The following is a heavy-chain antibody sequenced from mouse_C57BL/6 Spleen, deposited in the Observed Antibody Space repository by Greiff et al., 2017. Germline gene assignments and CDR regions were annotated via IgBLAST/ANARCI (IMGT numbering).Heavy chain of an antibody. J-gene: IGHJ2*01. D-gene: IGHD1-1*01. CDR2: IYPRSGNT. Sequence: QVQLQQSVAELARPGASVKLSCKASGYTITSTGIRWVKQRTGQGLEWIGEIYPRSGNTYYTAKFKGKDTLPADKSSSTAYMELRSLTSEDPTVDFCARGYYCGSSYYDDWGKGTTLTVSS. CDR1: GYTITSTG. CDR3: ARGYYCGSSYYDD. V-gene: IGHV1-81*01.